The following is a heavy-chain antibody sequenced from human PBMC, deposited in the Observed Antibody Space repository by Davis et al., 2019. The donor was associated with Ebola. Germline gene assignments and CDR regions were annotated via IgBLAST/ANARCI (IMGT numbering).Heavy chain of an antibody. D-gene: IGHD3-22*01. J-gene: IGHJ4*02. Sequence: AASVKVSCKASGYTFTGYYMHWVRQAPGQGLEWMGRINPNSGGTNYAQKFQGRVTMTRDTSISTAYMELSSLRSEDTAVYYCARETYYYDSSGYYSVVGSDYWGQGTLVTVSS. CDR2: INPNSGGT. V-gene: IGHV1-2*06. CDR1: GYTFTGYY. CDR3: ARETYYYDSSGYYSVVGSDY.